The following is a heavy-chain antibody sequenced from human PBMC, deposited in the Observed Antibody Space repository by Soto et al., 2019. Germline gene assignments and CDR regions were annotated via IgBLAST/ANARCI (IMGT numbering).Heavy chain of an antibody. J-gene: IGHJ4*02. V-gene: IGHV3-30-3*01. CDR1: GFTFSSYA. Sequence: QVQLVESGGGVVQPGRSLRLSCAASGFTFSSYAMHWVRQAPGKGLEWVAVISYDGSNKYYADSVKGRFTISRDNSKNTLYLQMNSLRAEDTAVYYCARGKTTHIALSLRSASVNWGQGTLVTVSS. CDR3: ARGKTTHIALSLRSASVN. CDR2: ISYDGSNK. D-gene: IGHD3-3*02.